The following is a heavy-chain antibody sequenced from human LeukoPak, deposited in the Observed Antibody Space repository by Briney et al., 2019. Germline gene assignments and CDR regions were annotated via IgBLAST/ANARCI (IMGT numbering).Heavy chain of an antibody. CDR3: ARDLSSSTSCYSY. J-gene: IGHJ4*02. CDR2: ISPSGDYI. D-gene: IGHD2-2*01. CDR1: GFTFSSHS. Sequence: GGSLRLSCAASGFTFSSHSMNWVRQAPGKGLEWVSSISPSGDYIYYVDSLEGRFTISRDNAKNSLYLQMNSLRAEDTAVYYCARDLSSSTSCYSYWGQGTLVTVSS. V-gene: IGHV3-21*01.